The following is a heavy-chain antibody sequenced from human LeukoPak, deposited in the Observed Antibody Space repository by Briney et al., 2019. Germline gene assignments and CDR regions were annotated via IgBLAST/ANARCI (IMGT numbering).Heavy chain of an antibody. D-gene: IGHD1-7*01. Sequence: ASVKVSCKASGYTLTGYYMHWVRQAPGQGLEWLGWINPNSGGTNYAQKFQGRVTMTRDTSISTAYMELSRLRSDDTAVYYCARLELELDAFDIWGQGTMVTVSS. CDR2: INPNSGGT. CDR1: GYTLTGYY. J-gene: IGHJ3*02. CDR3: ARLELELDAFDI. V-gene: IGHV1-2*02.